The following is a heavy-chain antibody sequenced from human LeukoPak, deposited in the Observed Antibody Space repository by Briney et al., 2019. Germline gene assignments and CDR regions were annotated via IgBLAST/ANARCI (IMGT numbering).Heavy chain of an antibody. CDR1: GGSISSYY. V-gene: IGHV4-59*01. CDR3: SRAYCSVGSCESARGMFDP. CDR2: IYYSGST. Sequence: SEPLSLTCTVSGGSISSYYWSWIRQPPGKGLEWLGYIYYSGSTNYNTSLKSRVTILVDTSKNQFSLTLSPVTAPDPAVYYRSRAYCSVGSCESARGMFDPWGEGDLWTVSS. D-gene: IGHD2-15*01. J-gene: IGHJ5*02.